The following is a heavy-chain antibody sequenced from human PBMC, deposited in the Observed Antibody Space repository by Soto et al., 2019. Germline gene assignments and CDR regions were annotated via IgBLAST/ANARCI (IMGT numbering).Heavy chain of an antibody. CDR1: GYSFTGYW. CDR3: ARQDGFGLYYFDY. CDR2: IYPTDSDI. J-gene: IGHJ4*02. D-gene: IGHD3-10*01. Sequence: PGESLKISCKTSGYSFTGYWVARVRQTPGRGLEWMGIIYPTDSDIRYSPSFQGQVTISADKSISTVYLQWSSLKASGTAMYYCARQDGFGLYYFDYWGQGTLVTVSS. V-gene: IGHV5-51*01.